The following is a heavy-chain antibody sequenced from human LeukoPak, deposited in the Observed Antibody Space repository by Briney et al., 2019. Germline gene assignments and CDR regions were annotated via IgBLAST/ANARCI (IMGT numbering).Heavy chain of an antibody. V-gene: IGHV3-74*01. J-gene: IGHJ4*02. CDR2: INSDGSTI. CDR1: GFTFSSYW. Sequence: PGGSLRLSCAASGFTFSSYWMHWVRQAPGKGLVWVSRINSDGSTINYADSVKGRFTISRDNAKNTLYLQMNSLRAEDTAIYYCAIFRKQKAGYDIDSWGQGTLVTVSS. D-gene: IGHD3-3*01. CDR3: AIFRKQKAGYDIDS.